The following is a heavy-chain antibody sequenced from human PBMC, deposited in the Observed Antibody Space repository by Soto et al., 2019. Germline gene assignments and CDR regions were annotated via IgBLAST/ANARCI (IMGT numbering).Heavy chain of an antibody. CDR1: GGSISSYY. D-gene: IGHD1-20*01. V-gene: IGHV4-59*08. Sequence: SETLSLTCTVSGGSISSYYWSWIRQPPGKGLEWIGYIYYSGSTNYNPSLKSRVTISVDTSKNQFSLKLSSVTAADTAVYYCARQVTGTLDYYYYYYMDVRGKGTTVTVSS. CDR2: IYYSGST. CDR3: ARQVTGTLDYYYYYYMDV. J-gene: IGHJ6*03.